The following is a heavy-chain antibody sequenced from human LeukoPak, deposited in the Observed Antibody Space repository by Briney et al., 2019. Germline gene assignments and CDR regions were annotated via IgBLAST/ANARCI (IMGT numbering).Heavy chain of an antibody. Sequence: GGSLRLSCAASGFTFSSYEMNWVRQAPGKGLEWVSLIGSGGKTYYADSVEGRFTISRDNSKNTLYLQMNSLRAEDTAVYYCAKKYARTAYYFDNWGQGTLVTVSS. V-gene: IGHV3-23*01. CDR1: GFTFSSYE. D-gene: IGHD2-8*01. CDR3: AKKYARTAYYFDN. CDR2: IGSGGKT. J-gene: IGHJ4*02.